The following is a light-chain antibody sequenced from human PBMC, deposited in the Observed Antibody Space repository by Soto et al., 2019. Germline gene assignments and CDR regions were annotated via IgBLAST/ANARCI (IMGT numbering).Light chain of an antibody. J-gene: IGKJ1*01. CDR1: QSVSNNY. V-gene: IGKV3-20*01. CDR3: QQYGSSGT. CDR2: GAS. Sequence: EIVFTQSPCTLSLSLCERSTLSCRASQSVSNNYLAWYQQKPGQAPRLLIYGASNRATGIPDRFSGSGSGTDFTLTISRLEPEDFAVYYCQQYGSSGTFGQGTKVDIK.